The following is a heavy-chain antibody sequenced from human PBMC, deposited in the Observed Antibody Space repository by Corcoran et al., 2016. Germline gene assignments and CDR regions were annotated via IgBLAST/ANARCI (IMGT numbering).Heavy chain of an antibody. Sequence: QVQLVESGGGVVQPGRSLRLSCAASGFTFSSYGMHWVRQAPGKGLEWVAVISYDGSNKYYADSVKGRFTISRDNSKNTLYLQMNSLRAEDTAVYYCAKTAGKKTKDYFDYWGQGTLVTVSS. CDR3: AKTAGKKTKDYFDY. D-gene: IGHD6-13*01. V-gene: IGHV3-30*18. CDR2: ISYDGSNK. CDR1: GFTFSSYG. J-gene: IGHJ4*02.